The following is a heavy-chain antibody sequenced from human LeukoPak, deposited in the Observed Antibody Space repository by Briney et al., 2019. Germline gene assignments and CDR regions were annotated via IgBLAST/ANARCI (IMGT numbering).Heavy chain of an antibody. CDR3: AKAPHYNYNDGYFEY. D-gene: IGHD1-1*01. CDR2: ISASGATT. V-gene: IGHV3-23*01. J-gene: IGHJ4*02. CDR1: GFTFSSHI. Sequence: PGGSLRLSCAASGFTFSSHIMSWVRQTPGKGLEWVSSISASGATTNYADSVKGRFTISRDNSKNTLCLQMSGLRAEDTALYYCAKAPHYNYNDGYFEYWGQGTLVTVSS.